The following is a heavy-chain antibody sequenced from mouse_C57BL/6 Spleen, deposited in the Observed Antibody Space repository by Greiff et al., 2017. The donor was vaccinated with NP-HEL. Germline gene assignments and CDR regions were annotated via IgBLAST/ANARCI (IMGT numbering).Heavy chain of an antibody. CDR2: IYPGSGST. D-gene: IGHD1-1*01. Sequence: QVQLQQPGAELVKPGASVNMSCKASGYTFTSYWITWVKQRPGQGLEWIGDIYPGSGSTNYNEKFKSKATLTVDTSSSTAYMQLSSLTSEDSAVYYCARWNYYGSSFYFDYWGQGTTLTVSS. CDR1: GYTFTSYW. CDR3: ARWNYYGSSFYFDY. J-gene: IGHJ2*01. V-gene: IGHV1-55*01.